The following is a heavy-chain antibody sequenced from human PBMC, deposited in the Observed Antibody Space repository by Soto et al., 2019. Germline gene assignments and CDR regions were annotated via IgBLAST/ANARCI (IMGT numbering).Heavy chain of an antibody. D-gene: IGHD3-3*01. V-gene: IGHV3-49*03. Sequence: GGSLRLSCIASGFTXGDYAMSWFRQAPGKGLEWVGFIRSKVYGGTTEYAASVKGRFTISRDDSISIAYLQMNSLKTEDTAVYYCTSTIFGVVIPGGYYYGMDVWGQGTTVTVSS. CDR3: TSTIFGVVIPGGYYYGMDV. CDR2: IRSKVYGGTT. CDR1: GFTXGDYA. J-gene: IGHJ6*02.